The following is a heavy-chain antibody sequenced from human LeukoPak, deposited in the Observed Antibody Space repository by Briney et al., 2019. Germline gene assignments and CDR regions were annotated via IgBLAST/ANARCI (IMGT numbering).Heavy chain of an antibody. Sequence: GRSLRLSCAASGFTFDDYGMNWVRHAPGKGLEWVSGISWNGGSIGYADSVKGRFTISRDSAKNSLYLQMNSLRPEDTALYYCAKSRGYSYVSHFDYWGQGTLVTVSS. D-gene: IGHD5-18*01. J-gene: IGHJ4*02. CDR3: AKSRGYSYVSHFDY. V-gene: IGHV3-9*01. CDR2: ISWNGGSI. CDR1: GFTFDDYG.